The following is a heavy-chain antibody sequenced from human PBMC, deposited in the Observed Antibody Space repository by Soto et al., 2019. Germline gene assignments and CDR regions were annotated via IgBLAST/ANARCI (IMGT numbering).Heavy chain of an antibody. J-gene: IGHJ4*02. CDR2: TYYRSKWYN. CDR1: GDSVSSNSAA. CDR3: ARQDVGLLWFGAWGKYFDY. D-gene: IGHD3-10*01. Sequence: SQTLSLTCAISGDSVSSNSAAWNWIRQSPSRGLEWLGRTYYRSKWYNDYAVSVKSRITTNPDTSKNQFSLQLNSVTPEDTAVYYCARQDVGLLWFGAWGKYFDYWGQGTLVTVSS. V-gene: IGHV6-1*01.